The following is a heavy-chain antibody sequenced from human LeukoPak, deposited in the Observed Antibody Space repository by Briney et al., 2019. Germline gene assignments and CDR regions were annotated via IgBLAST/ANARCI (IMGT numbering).Heavy chain of an antibody. CDR3: ARSVLWGRSWSQNWFDP. Sequence: GGSLRLSCAASGFTVSSNHMNWVRQAPGKGLEWVSLIYSGGSTDYADSVRGRFTISRDKSRNTLYLQMNTLRAEDTAVYYCARSVLWGRSWSQNWFDPWGQGTLVTVSS. CDR1: GFTVSSNH. CDR2: IYSGGST. D-gene: IGHD6-13*01. V-gene: IGHV3-53*01. J-gene: IGHJ5*02.